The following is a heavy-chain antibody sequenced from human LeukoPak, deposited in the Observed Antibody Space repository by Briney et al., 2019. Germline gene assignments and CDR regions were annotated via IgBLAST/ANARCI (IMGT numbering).Heavy chain of an antibody. CDR2: INVSGGST. D-gene: IGHD2-2*01. V-gene: IGHV3-23*01. J-gene: IGHJ4*02. CDR1: GFTFSNYA. Sequence: GSLRLSCAASGFTFSNYAMSWVRQAPGKGLEWVSGINVSGGSTFYADSVRGRFTISRDNSKNTLYLQMNSLRAEDTAVYYCAKDQYCTSTSCYVGYWGQGTLVTVSS. CDR3: AKDQYCTSTSCYVGY.